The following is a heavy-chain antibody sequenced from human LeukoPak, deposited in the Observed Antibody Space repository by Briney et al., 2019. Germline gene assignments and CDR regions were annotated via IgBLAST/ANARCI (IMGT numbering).Heavy chain of an antibody. CDR3: ASSSSPRWLDP. J-gene: IGHJ5*02. V-gene: IGHV3-66*01. Sequence: PGGSLRLSCAASGFTVSSNYMSWVRQAPGKGLEWVSVIYSGGSTYYADSVKGRFTISRDNSKNTLYLQINSLRAEDTAVYYCASSSSPRWLDPWGQGTLVTVSS. CDR1: GFTVSSNY. D-gene: IGHD6-13*01. CDR2: IYSGGST.